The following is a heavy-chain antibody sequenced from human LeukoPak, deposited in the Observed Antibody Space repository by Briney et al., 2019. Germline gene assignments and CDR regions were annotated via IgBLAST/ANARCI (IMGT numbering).Heavy chain of an antibody. J-gene: IGHJ4*02. CDR2: IGGGGPTT. Sequence: AGGSLRLSCAASGFTFSTYAMNWVRQAPANGLEWVSTIGGGGPTTDYADSVKDRFTISRDNSKNTLYLQMNSLRAEDTAVYFCARGFLGGTDQYFDSWGQGTLVTVSS. CDR1: GFTFSTYA. D-gene: IGHD6-19*01. V-gene: IGHV3-23*01. CDR3: ARGFLGGTDQYFDS.